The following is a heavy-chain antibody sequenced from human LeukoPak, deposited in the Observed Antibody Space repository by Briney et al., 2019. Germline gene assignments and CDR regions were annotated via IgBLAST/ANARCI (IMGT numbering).Heavy chain of an antibody. CDR1: GGSISTYY. Sequence: PSETLSLTCTVSGGSISTYYWSWIRQPPGKGLEWIGYIHYSGATSYNPSLNSRVTISVDTSKNQLSLKLNSVTAADTAVYYCAREYSAFEIWGQGTMVTVSS. CDR3: AREYSAFEI. J-gene: IGHJ3*02. CDR2: IHYSGAT. V-gene: IGHV4-59*01. D-gene: IGHD1-1*01.